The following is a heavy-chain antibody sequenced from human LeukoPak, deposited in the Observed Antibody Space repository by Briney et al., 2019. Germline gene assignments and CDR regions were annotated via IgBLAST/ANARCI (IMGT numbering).Heavy chain of an antibody. Sequence: PSETLSLTCAVYGGSFSGYYWSWIRQPPGKGLEWIGEINHSGSTNYNPSLKSRVTISVDTSKNQFSLKLSSVTAADTAVYYCARRRSSGWRYYYYYYMDVWGKGTTVTISS. V-gene: IGHV4-34*01. J-gene: IGHJ6*03. CDR1: GGSFSGYY. CDR3: ARRRSSGWRYYYYYYMDV. CDR2: INHSGST. D-gene: IGHD6-19*01.